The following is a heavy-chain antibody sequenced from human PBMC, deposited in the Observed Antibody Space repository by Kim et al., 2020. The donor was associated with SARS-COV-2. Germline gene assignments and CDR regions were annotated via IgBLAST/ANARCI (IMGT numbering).Heavy chain of an antibody. CDR3: AREGPHAVVYFDY. J-gene: IGHJ4*02. V-gene: IGHV1-18*01. D-gene: IGHD2-15*01. Sequence: NYAQKLQGRGTMTTDTSTSTAYMELRSLRSDDTAVYYCAREGPHAVVYFDYWGQGTLVTVSS.